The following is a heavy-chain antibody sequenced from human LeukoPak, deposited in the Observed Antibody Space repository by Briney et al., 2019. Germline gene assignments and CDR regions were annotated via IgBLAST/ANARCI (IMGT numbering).Heavy chain of an antibody. Sequence: ASVKVSCKASGYTFTGYYIHWVRQAPGQGLEWMGWINPNSGGTNYAQKFQGRVTMTRDTSISTAYMELSRLRSDDTAVYYCARDVYGSGSYFYWGQGTPVTVSS. V-gene: IGHV1-2*02. J-gene: IGHJ4*02. CDR2: INPNSGGT. CDR1: GYTFTGYY. D-gene: IGHD3-10*01. CDR3: ARDVYGSGSYFY.